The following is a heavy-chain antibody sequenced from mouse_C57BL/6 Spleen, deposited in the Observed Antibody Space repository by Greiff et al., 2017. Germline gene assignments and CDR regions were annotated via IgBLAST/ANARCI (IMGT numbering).Heavy chain of an antibody. CDR2: IDPENGDT. CDR3: TTSMGAY. Sequence: DVKLVESGAELVRPGASVKLSCTASGFNIKDDYMHWVKQRPEQGLEWIGWIDPENGDTEYASKFQGKATITADTSSNTAYLQLSSLTSEDTAVYYCTTSMGAYWGQGTLVTVSA. CDR1: GFNIKDDY. D-gene: IGHD1-1*02. V-gene: IGHV14-4*01. J-gene: IGHJ3*01.